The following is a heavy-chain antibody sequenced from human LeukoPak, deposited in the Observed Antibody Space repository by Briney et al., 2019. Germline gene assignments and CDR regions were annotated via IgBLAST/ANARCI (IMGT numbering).Heavy chain of an antibody. Sequence: GGTLRLSCAASGFTFSSYGMSWVRQAPGKGLEWVSAISGSGGSTYYADSVKGRFTISRDNSKNTLYLQMNSLRAEDTALYYCARDSQAYYGSGNYMDVWGKGTTVTVSS. CDR1: GFTFSSYG. J-gene: IGHJ6*03. CDR2: ISGSGGST. CDR3: ARDSQAYYGSGNYMDV. D-gene: IGHD3-10*01. V-gene: IGHV3-23*01.